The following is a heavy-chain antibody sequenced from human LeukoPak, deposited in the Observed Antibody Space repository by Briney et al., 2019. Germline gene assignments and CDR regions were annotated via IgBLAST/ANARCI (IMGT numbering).Heavy chain of an antibody. J-gene: IGHJ4*02. CDR2: INPNSGGT. CDR3: AREGRVDSAVVLFDY. Sequence: GASVKISCRASGYXFTGYYIHWVRQAPGQGLQWMGWINPNSGGTNYAQKFQGRVTMTRDTSISTAYMELRRLRSDDTAVYYCAREGRVDSAVVLFDYWGQGTLVTVSS. D-gene: IGHD5-18*01. V-gene: IGHV1-2*02. CDR1: GYXFTGYY.